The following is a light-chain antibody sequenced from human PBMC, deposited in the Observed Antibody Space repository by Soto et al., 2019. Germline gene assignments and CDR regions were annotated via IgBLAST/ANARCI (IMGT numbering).Light chain of an antibody. CDR2: EVS. CDR1: SSDVGGYNY. V-gene: IGLV2-14*01. J-gene: IGLJ3*02. CDR3: SSYTSSSTRV. Sequence: QSALTQPASVSGSPGQSFTISCTGTSSDVGGYNYVSWYQQHPGKAPKLMIYEVSNRPSGVANRFSGSKSGNTASLAISGLQAEGEADYYWSSYTSSSTRVFGGGTKLTVL.